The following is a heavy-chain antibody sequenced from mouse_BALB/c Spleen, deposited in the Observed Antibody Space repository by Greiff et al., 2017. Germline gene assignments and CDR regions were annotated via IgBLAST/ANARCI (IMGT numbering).Heavy chain of an antibody. CDR2: INPDSSTI. CDR1: GFDFSRYW. Sequence: EVKLLESGGGLVQPGGSLKLSCAASGFDFSRYWMSWVRQAPGKGLEWIGEINPDSSTINYTPSLKDKFIISRDNAKNTLYLQMSKVRSEDTALYYCARPYYYGSSLYYFDYWGQGTTLTVSS. V-gene: IGHV4-1*02. D-gene: IGHD1-1*01. J-gene: IGHJ2*01. CDR3: ARPYYYGSSLYYFDY.